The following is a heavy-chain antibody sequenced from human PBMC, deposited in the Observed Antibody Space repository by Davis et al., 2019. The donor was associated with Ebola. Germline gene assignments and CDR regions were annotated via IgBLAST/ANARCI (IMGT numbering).Heavy chain of an antibody. D-gene: IGHD3-10*01. CDR1: GGSFSGYY. J-gene: IGHJ6*02. Sequence: MPSETLSLTCAVYGGSFSGYYWSWIRQPPGKGLEWIGEINHSGSTNYNPSLKSRVTISVDTSKNQFSLKLSSVTAADTAVYYCARAFLWFGESTSVYGMDVWGQGTTVTVSS. CDR2: INHSGST. CDR3: ARAFLWFGESTSVYGMDV. V-gene: IGHV4-34*01.